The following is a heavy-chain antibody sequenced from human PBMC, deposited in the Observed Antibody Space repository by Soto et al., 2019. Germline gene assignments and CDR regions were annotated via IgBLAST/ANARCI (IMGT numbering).Heavy chain of an antibody. CDR3: ARGERRYYDSQRSY. CDR1: GFTFSSYS. CDR2: ISSSSSTI. D-gene: IGHD3-22*01. J-gene: IGHJ4*02. Sequence: HPGGSLRLSCAASGFTFSSYSMNRVRQAPGKGLEWVSYISSSSSTIYYADSVKGRFTISRDNAKNSLYLQMNSLRDEDTDVYYCARGERRYYDSQRSYWGQGTLVTVSS. V-gene: IGHV3-48*02.